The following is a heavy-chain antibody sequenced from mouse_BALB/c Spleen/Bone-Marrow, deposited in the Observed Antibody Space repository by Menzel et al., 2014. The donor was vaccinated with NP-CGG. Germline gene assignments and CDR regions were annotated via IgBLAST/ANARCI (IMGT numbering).Heavy chain of an antibody. V-gene: IGHV2-9*02. Sequence: VQVVESGPGLVAPSQSLSITCTVSEFSLTTYGVHWVRQPPGKGLEWLGVIWAGGITNYNSALMSRLSISKDNSKSQVFLKMNSLQTDDTAMYYCARGLRLRDYFDYWGQGTILTVSS. J-gene: IGHJ2*01. D-gene: IGHD1-2*01. CDR2: IWAGGIT. CDR3: ARGLRLRDYFDY. CDR1: EFSLTTYG.